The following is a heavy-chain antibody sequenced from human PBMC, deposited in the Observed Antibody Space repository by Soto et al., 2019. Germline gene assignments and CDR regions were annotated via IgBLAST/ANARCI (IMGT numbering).Heavy chain of an antibody. CDR3: ARTLSWRRGPFDS. CDR1: GFIFNTYS. J-gene: IGHJ4*02. D-gene: IGHD2-15*01. CDR2: ISGSSQTI. V-gene: IGHV3-48*02. Sequence: EVQLVESGGGPIQPGGSLRLSCAASGFIFNTYSMNWVRQAPGKGLEWVSYISGSSQTIFYADSVRGRFTISRDNANNSTYLQMVCLRDADTAVYYCARTLSWRRGPFDSWGQGTLVTVSS.